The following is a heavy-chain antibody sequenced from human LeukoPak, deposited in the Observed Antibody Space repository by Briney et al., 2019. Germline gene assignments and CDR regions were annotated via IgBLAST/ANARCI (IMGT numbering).Heavy chain of an antibody. J-gene: IGHJ4*02. CDR2: IYYSGST. V-gene: IGHV4-59*01. CDR1: GGSISSYY. CDR3: ARVSRDYDSSGYYVTSFDY. D-gene: IGHD3-22*01. Sequence: SETLSLTCTVSGGSISSYYWSWIRQPPGKGLKWIGYIYYSGSTNYNPSLKSRVTISVDTSKNQFSLKLSSVTAADTAVYYCARVSRDYDSSGYYVTSFDYWGQGTLVTVSS.